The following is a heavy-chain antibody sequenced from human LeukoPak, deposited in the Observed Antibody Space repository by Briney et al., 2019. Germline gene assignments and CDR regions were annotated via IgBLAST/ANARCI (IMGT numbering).Heavy chain of an antibody. V-gene: IGHV3-66*01. D-gene: IGHD5-18*01. CDR2: IYSGGST. Sequence: PAGGSLRLSCAASGFTVSSNYMSWVRQAPGKGLEWVSVIYSGGSTYYADSVKGRFTISRDNSKNTLYLQMNSLRAEDTAVYYCAKGSYGYNVVGYWGQGTLVTVSS. CDR1: GFTVSSNY. CDR3: AKGSYGYNVVGY. J-gene: IGHJ4*02.